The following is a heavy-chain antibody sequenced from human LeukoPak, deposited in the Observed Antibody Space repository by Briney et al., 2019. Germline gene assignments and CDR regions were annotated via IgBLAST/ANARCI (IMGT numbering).Heavy chain of an antibody. CDR2: IHSSGST. V-gene: IGHV4-4*07. J-gene: IGHJ5*02. Sequence: PSETLSLTCTVSGGSISSFFWSWIRHPAGKGLEWIGRIHSSGSTIFNSSLKSRVTMSVDTSKNQFSLNLTSVTAADTAVYYCARDWVAGINWFDPWGQGILVTVSS. CDR1: GGSISSFF. D-gene: IGHD3-10*01. CDR3: ARDWVAGINWFDP.